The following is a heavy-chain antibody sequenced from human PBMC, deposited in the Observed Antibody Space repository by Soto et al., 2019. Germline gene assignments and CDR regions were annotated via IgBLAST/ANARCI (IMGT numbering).Heavy chain of an antibody. Sequence: QVQLVESGGGVVQPGRSLRLSCAASGFTFSSYAMHWVRQAPGKGLEWVAVISYDGSNKYYADSVKGRFTISRDNSKNTLYLQMNSLRAEDTAVYYCARDTAMVEEDCFDYWGQGTLVTVSS. CDR1: GFTFSSYA. J-gene: IGHJ4*02. CDR2: ISYDGSNK. CDR3: ARDTAMVEEDCFDY. D-gene: IGHD5-18*01. V-gene: IGHV3-30-3*01.